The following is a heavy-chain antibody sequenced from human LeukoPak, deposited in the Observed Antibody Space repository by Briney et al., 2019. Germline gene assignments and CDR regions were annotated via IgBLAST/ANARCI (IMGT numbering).Heavy chain of an antibody. CDR2: ISGSGGST. J-gene: IGHJ4*02. CDR1: GXTFSSYA. V-gene: IGHV3-23*01. Sequence: PGGSLRLSCAASGXTFSSYAMSWVRQAPGKGLEWVSAISGSGGSTYYADSVKGRFTISSDNAKNSLYLQMNSLRAEDSAVYYCARGGGSYGKYYFDYWGQGTLVTVSS. D-gene: IGHD5-18*01. CDR3: ARGGGSYGKYYFDY.